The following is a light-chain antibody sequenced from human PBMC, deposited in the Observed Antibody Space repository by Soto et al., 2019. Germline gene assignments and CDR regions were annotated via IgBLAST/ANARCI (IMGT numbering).Light chain of an antibody. Sequence: EIVMTQSPATLSVSPGERATLSCRASQSVSSNFAWYQQKPGQAPRLLIYGASTRATGIPARFSGSGSGTEFTLTISSLQSEDFAVYYCQQYYNWPRTFGQGTKVEIK. J-gene: IGKJ1*01. CDR1: QSVSSN. CDR2: GAS. CDR3: QQYYNWPRT. V-gene: IGKV3-15*01.